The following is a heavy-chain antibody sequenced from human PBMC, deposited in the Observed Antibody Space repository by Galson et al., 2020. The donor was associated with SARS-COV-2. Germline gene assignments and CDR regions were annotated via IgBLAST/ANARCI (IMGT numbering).Heavy chain of an antibody. CDR1: DYSISSGFY. V-gene: IGHV4-38-2*01. CDR3: ARLFECPGDMIGCTRGGMTGYTLDC. Sequence: SETLSLPCSVFDYSISSGFYWGWVRQPPGKRLEWIGSLYHSGSTFYNLSLTSRVTMSVDTSKNQFSLKLNSVTPADTAVYYCARLFECPGDMIGCTRGGMTGYTLDCWGQGMLVTVSS. D-gene: IGHD2-8*02. J-gene: IGHJ4*02. CDR2: LYHSGST.